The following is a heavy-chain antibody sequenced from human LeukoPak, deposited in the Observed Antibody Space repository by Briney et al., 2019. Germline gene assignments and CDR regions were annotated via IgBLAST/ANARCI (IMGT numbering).Heavy chain of an antibody. D-gene: IGHD2-2*01. CDR3: AKDPPLGDIVVVPDYYFDY. CDR1: GGTFSSYG. Sequence: ASVKVSCKASGGTFSSYGISWVRQAPGQGLEWMGWISAYNGNTNYAQKLQGRVTMTTDTSTSTAYMELRSLRSDDTAVYYCAKDPPLGDIVVVPDYYFDYWGQGTLVTVSS. J-gene: IGHJ4*02. V-gene: IGHV1-18*01. CDR2: ISAYNGNT.